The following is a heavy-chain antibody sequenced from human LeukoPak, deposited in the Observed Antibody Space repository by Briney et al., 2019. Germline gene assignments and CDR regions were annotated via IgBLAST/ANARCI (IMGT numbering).Heavy chain of an antibody. V-gene: IGHV4-59*01. CDR2: IYYSGST. J-gene: IGHJ5*02. CDR3: ARSRRVSSWFDP. Sequence: SETLSLTCTVSGGSISSYYWSWIRQPPGKGLEWIGYIYYSGSTNYNPSLKSRVTISVDTSKNQFSLKLSSVTAADTAVYYCARSRRVSSWFDPLGQGTLVTVSS. CDR1: GGSISSYY.